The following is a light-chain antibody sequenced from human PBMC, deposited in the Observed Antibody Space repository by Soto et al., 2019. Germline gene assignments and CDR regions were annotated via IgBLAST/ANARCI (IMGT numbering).Light chain of an antibody. V-gene: IGKV2-28*01. Sequence: DLVMTQSPLSLPVTTGEPASISCRSSQSLLHSNGYNYLDWYLQKPGQSPQLLIYLGSNRASGVPDRFSGSESGTDFTLKISRVEAEDVGVYHCMQALQTPRTFGQGTKLEIK. CDR3: MQALQTPRT. J-gene: IGKJ2*01. CDR1: QSLLHSNGYNY. CDR2: LGS.